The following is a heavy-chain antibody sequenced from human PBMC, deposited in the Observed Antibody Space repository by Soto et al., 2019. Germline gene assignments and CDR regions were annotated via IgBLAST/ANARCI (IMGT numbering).Heavy chain of an antibody. CDR3: ARDLGGCSGGSCRYNWFDP. CDR1: GGTFSSYV. D-gene: IGHD2-15*01. CDR2: IIPMYGTV. J-gene: IGHJ5*02. Sequence: ASVKVSCKASGGTFSSYVISWVRQAPGQGPEWMGGIIPMYGTVNYAQKFQDRVTIIADTSTSTAYMELSSLRSEDTAVYYCARDLGGCSGGSCRYNWFDPWGQGTLVTVSS. V-gene: IGHV1-69*06.